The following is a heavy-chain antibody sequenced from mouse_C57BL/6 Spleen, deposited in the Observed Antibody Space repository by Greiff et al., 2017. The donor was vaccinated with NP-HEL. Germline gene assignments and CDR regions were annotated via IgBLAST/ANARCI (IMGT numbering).Heavy chain of an antibody. CDR3: ARGDYGYDGTLGY. Sequence: QVQLQQSGAELVMPGASVKLSCKASGYTFTSYWMHWVKQRPGQGLEWIGEIDPSDSYTNYNQKFKGKSTLTVDKSSSTAYMQLSSLTSEDSAVYYCARGDYGYDGTLGYWGQGTTLTVSS. J-gene: IGHJ2*01. D-gene: IGHD2-2*01. CDR2: IDPSDSYT. V-gene: IGHV1-69*01. CDR1: GYTFTSYW.